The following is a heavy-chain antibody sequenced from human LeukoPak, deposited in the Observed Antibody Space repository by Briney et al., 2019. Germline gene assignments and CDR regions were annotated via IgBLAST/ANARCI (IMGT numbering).Heavy chain of an antibody. J-gene: IGHJ4*02. Sequence: SETLSLTCTVSGGSISSSSYYWGWIRQPPGKGLEWIGSIYYSGSTYYNPSLKSRVTISVDKSKNQFSLKLSSVTAADTAVYYCARDQVVVVAAGQLSSSVLDYWGQGTLVTVSS. CDR2: IYYSGST. CDR3: ARDQVVVVAAGQLSSSVLDY. V-gene: IGHV4-39*07. D-gene: IGHD2-15*01. CDR1: GGSISSSSYY.